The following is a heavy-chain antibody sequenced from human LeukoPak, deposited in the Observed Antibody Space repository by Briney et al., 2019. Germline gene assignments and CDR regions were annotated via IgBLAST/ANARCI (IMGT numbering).Heavy chain of an antibody. CDR1: GGSISSSSYY. J-gene: IGHJ4*02. CDR2: IYYSGST. Sequence: SETLSPTCTVSGGSISSSSYYWGWIRQPPGKGLEWIGNIYYSGSTYYNPSLKSRVTISVDTSKNQLSLKLSSVTAADTAVYYCARHGVSYSGSYGYYFDYWGQGTLVTVSS. CDR3: ARHGVSYSGSYGYYFDY. V-gene: IGHV4-39*01. D-gene: IGHD1-26*01.